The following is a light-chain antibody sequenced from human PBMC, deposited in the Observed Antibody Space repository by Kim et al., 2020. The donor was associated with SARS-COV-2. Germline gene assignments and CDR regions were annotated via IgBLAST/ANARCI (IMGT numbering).Light chain of an antibody. CDR1: QGISNY. J-gene: IGKJ1*01. Sequence: ASVGDGVPIACRASQGISNYLVWYQQKPGQVPKVLIYPASTLQSGVPSRFSGSGSGTEFTLTISSLQPEDAATYYCQKYSTAPWTFGQGTKLEIK. CDR2: PAS. V-gene: IGKV1-27*01. CDR3: QKYSTAPWT.